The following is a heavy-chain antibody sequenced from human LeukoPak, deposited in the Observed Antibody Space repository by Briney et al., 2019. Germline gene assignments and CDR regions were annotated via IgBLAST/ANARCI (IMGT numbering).Heavy chain of an antibody. J-gene: IGHJ4*02. D-gene: IGHD1-26*01. CDR1: GFTFSSYG. CDR2: ISSSSSTI. V-gene: IGHV3-48*01. CDR3: ARELQVGATTGVGY. Sequence: GGSLRLSCAASGFTFSSYGMTWVRQAPGKGLEWVSYISSSSSTIYYADSVKGRFTISRDNAKNSLYLQLNSLRAEDTAVYYCARELQVGATTGVGYWGQGTLVTVSS.